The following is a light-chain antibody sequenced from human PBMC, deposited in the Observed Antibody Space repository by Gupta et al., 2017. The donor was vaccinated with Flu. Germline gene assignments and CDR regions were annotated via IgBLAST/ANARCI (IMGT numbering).Light chain of an antibody. V-gene: IGKV3-15*01. CDR1: QSVSSH. CDR2: GAA. CDR3: QQYKNWPPWT. J-gene: IGKJ1*01. Sequence: LPMYPGERDTRSGRDSQSVSSHLAWYQQKPGQAHGLRIYGAATRATGIPARFSGSGSGTECTLTISSLQSEDFAVYYCQQYKNWPPWTFGQGTKVELK.